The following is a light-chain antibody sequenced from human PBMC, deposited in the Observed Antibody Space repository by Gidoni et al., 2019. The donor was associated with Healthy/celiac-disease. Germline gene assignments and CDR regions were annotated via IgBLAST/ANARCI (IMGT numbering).Light chain of an antibody. CDR3: NSRDSSGNHPVV. J-gene: IGLJ2*01. CDR2: GKN. V-gene: IGLV3-19*01. CDR1: SLRSYY. Sequence: SSELTQDPAVSVALGQTVRITCQGDSLRSYYASWYQQKPGQAPVLVIYGKNNRPSAIPDRFSGSSSGNTASLTSTGAQAEDEADYYCNSRDSSGNHPVVFGGGTKLTVL.